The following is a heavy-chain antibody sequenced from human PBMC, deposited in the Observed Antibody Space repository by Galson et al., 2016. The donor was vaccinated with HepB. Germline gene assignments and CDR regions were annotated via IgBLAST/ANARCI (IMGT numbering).Heavy chain of an antibody. V-gene: IGHV3-30*03. CDR3: AREPVRLDDLLTGPPKNPDY. Sequence: SLRLSCAASGFTFSTYGMHWVRQAPGKGLDWVAVVSFDGNNKYYAHPVRGRFTISRDNAKNSLYLQMNSLRAEDTAVYYCAREPVRLDDLLTGPPKNPDYWGQGTLVTVSS. CDR2: VSFDGNNK. CDR1: GFTFSTYG. D-gene: IGHD3-9*01. J-gene: IGHJ4*02.